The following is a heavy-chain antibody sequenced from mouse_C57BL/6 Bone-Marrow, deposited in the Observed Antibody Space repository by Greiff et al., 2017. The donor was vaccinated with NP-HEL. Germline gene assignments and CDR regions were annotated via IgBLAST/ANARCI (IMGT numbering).Heavy chain of an antibody. CDR2: IRSKSNNYAS. D-gene: IGHD1-1*01. J-gene: IGHJ2*01. CDR1: GFSFNTYA. CDR3: MIQATVVAHIDY. Sequence: DVMLVESGGGLVQPKGSLKLSCAASGFSFNTYAMNWVRQAPGKGLEWVARIRSKSNNYASYYADSVKDRFTISRDYSESMLYLQMNNLKTEDTTMYYCMIQATVVAHIDYWGQGTTLTVSS. V-gene: IGHV10-1*01.